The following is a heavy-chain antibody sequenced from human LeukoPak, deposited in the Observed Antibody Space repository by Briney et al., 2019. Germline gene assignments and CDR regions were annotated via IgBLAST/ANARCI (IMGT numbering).Heavy chain of an antibody. CDR3: ARDPDWGYYGTSGYYYDH. V-gene: IGHV1-69*01. CDR1: GGTFSSYT. J-gene: IGHJ4*02. CDR2: IIPLIGIA. Sequence: SVKVSCKASGGTFSSYTVNWLRQAPGQGLEWLGGIIPLIGIANTAQNFQDRVTITADETTGTAYMELRSLRSDDTAVYYCARDPDWGYYGTSGYYYDHWGQGTLVTVSS. D-gene: IGHD3-22*01.